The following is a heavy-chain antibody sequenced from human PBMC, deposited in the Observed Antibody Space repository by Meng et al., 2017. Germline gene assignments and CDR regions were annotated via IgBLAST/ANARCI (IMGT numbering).Heavy chain of an antibody. D-gene: IGHD6-13*01. CDR1: GPTFNSYW. CDR3: ARVMGSYSSDY. CDR2: IKSDGSFT. V-gene: IGHV3-74*01. J-gene: IGHJ4*02. Sequence: EVQLVESGRGLVQPGGSLRLSCVASGPTFNSYWMHWVRQAPGQGLVWVSRIKSDGSFTTYADIVKGRFTISRDNAKNTMYLQMNSLRAEDTAVYYCARVMGSYSSDYWGPGTLVTVSS.